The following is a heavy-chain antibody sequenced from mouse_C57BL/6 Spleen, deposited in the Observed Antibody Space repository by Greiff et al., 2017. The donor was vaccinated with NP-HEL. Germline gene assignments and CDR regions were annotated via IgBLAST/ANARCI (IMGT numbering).Heavy chain of an antibody. Sequence: VQLQEPGTELVKPGASVKLSCKASGYTFTSYWLHWVKQRPGQGLEWIGNINPSNGGTNYNEKFKSKATLTVDKSSSTAYMQLSSLTSEDSAVYYGARPLYGSSYTWFGDWGKGTLVTVSA. J-gene: IGHJ3*01. CDR3: ARPLYGSSYTWFGD. V-gene: IGHV1-53*01. D-gene: IGHD1-1*01. CDR1: GYTFTSYW. CDR2: INPSNGGT.